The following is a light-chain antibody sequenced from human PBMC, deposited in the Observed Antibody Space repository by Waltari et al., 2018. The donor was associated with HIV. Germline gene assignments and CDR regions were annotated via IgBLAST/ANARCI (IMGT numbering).Light chain of an antibody. CDR3: SAYTTDNTLV. J-gene: IGLJ1*01. CDR1: RSYVGNSAS. Sequence: QSALTQPASVSGSPGQSITISCSGTRSYVGNSASVSWYQQHPGKAPRLMIYDVTNRPSGVSFRFSGSKSDNTASLIISGLQAEDEADYYCSAYTTDNTLVFGTGTRVTVL. V-gene: IGLV2-14*03. CDR2: DVT.